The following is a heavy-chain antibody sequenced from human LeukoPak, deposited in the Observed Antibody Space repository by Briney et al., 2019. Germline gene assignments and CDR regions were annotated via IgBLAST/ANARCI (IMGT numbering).Heavy chain of an antibody. D-gene: IGHD3-10*01. Sequence: SETLSLTCAVYGGSFSGYYWSWTRQPPGKGLEWIGEINHSGSTNYNPSLKSRVTISVDTSKNQFSLKLSSVTAADTAVYYCARGGYYYGSGSYYTDYWGQGTLVTVSS. CDR1: GGSFSGYY. V-gene: IGHV4-34*01. CDR2: INHSGST. CDR3: ARGGYYYGSGSYYTDY. J-gene: IGHJ4*02.